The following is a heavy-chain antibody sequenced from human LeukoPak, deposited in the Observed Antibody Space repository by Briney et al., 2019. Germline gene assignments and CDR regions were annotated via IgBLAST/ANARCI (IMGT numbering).Heavy chain of an antibody. CDR3: ARDYYGDYYSDS. CDR2: ISRSSRYI. Sequence: GGSLTLYCAASGFTFTSYSMNWVRQAPGKGLEWVSSISRSSRYIYYADSVKCRFTISRDNAKNSLYLQMNSLRAEDTAVYYCARDYYGDYYSDSCGQGTLLTVSS. CDR1: GFTFTSYS. D-gene: IGHD4-17*01. V-gene: IGHV3-21*01. J-gene: IGHJ4*02.